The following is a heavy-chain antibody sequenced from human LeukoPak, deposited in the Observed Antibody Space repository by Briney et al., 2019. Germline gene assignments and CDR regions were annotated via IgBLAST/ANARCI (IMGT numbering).Heavy chain of an antibody. CDR2: IVPIFGTA. V-gene: IGHV1-69*13. CDR1: GGTFSSYA. D-gene: IGHD1-1*01. CDR3: ARDVHYYFDY. J-gene: IGHJ4*02. Sequence: GASVKVSCKASGGTFSSYAISWVRQAPGQGLEWMGGIVPIFGTANYAQKFQGRVTITADESTSTAHMELSSLRSEDTAVYYCARDVHYYFDYWGQGTLVTVSS.